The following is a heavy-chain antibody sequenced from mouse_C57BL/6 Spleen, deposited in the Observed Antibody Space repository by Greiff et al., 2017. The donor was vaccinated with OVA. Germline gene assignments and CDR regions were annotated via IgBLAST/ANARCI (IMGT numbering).Heavy chain of an antibody. J-gene: IGHJ1*03. D-gene: IGHD1-1*01. CDR2: ISHDGSN. V-gene: IGHV3-6*01. Sequence: EVQLQQSGPGLVKPSQSLSLTCYVSGYSITSGYNWNWSRQIPGNKQEGVGYISHDGSNNYHPYLKNRIPITRDTSNNQFFLKLNSVTTEDTATYYCARNGGSSRNWYFDVWGTGTTVTVSS. CDR1: GYSITSGYN. CDR3: ARNGGSSRNWYFDV.